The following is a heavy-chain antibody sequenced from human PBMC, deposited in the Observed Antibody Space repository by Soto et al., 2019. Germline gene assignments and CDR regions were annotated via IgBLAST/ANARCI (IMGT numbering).Heavy chain of an antibody. CDR2: INPSGGST. CDR3: AKTYGFLGGYYFDY. CDR1: GYTFTNYY. J-gene: IGHJ4*02. D-gene: IGHD3-16*01. Sequence: QVQLVQSGAEVKKPGASVKVSCEASGYTFTNYYIHWVRQAPGQGLEWMEVINPSGGSTRYAQKFHGRVTMTRDTSTSTVYMELSSLRSEDTAVYYCAKTYGFLGGYYFDYWGQGTLVTVSS. V-gene: IGHV1-46*01.